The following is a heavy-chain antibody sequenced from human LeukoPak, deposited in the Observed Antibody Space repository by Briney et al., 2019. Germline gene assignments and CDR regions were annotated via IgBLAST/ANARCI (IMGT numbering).Heavy chain of an antibody. J-gene: IGHJ3*02. CDR1: GFTFSSYW. V-gene: IGHV3-74*01. CDR3: AREPNSSGFPFDI. D-gene: IGHD6-19*01. CDR2: INSDGSST. Sequence: PGGSLRLSCAASGFTFSSYWMHWVRQAPGKGLVWVSRINSDGSSTSYADSVKGRFTISRDNAKNTLYLQMNSLRAEGTAVYYCAREPNSSGFPFDIWGQGTMVTVSS.